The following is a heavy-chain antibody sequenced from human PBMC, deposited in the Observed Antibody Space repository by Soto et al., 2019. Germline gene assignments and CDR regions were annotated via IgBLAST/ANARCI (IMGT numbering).Heavy chain of an antibody. CDR1: GNTFARHG. V-gene: IGHV1-18*01. D-gene: IGHD6-6*01. CDR3: ALEPGYSRSLQSVY. Sequence: ASGKVSCKASGNTFARHGFSWVRHAPGQGLEWMGWISGFNGQTNYALKFQGRVTLTTDTSTSTAYMELRSLRSDDTAVYYCALEPGYSRSLQSVYWGQGTLVTVSS. CDR2: ISGFNGQT. J-gene: IGHJ4*02.